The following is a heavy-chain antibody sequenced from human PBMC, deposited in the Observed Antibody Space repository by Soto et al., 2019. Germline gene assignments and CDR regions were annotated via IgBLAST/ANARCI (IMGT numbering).Heavy chain of an antibody. D-gene: IGHD1-1*01. Sequence: GGSLRLSCAASGFTFSSYAMSWVRQAPGKGLEWVSAISGSGGSTYYADSVKGRFTISRDNSKNTLYLQMNSLRAEDTAVYYCARTEEPGYYCMDIWGNGTTVTVSS. J-gene: IGHJ6*03. V-gene: IGHV3-23*01. CDR3: ARTEEPGYYCMDI. CDR1: GFTFSSYA. CDR2: ISGSGGST.